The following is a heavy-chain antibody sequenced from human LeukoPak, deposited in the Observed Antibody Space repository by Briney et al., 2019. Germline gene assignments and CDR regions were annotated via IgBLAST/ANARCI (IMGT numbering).Heavy chain of an antibody. J-gene: IGHJ4*02. D-gene: IGHD3-16*02. V-gene: IGHV3-23*01. CDR1: GFAFSSYA. CDR2: LSGSGAST. CDR3: AKLEQSLSFR. Sequence: RGSPRLSCAASGFAFSSYAMIWVRQAPGKGLEWVSSLSGSGASTYYADSVKGRFTISRDNSKNTLYLQMDSLRAEDTAVYYCAKLEQSLSFRWGQGTLVTVSS.